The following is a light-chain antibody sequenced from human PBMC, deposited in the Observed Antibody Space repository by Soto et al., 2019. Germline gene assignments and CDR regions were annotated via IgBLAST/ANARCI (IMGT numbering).Light chain of an antibody. CDR3: QQYSNWPET. Sequence: EIVMTQSPATLSVSPGERATLSCRASQSVSSNLAWYQQKVGQAPRLLIYDASTRATGVPARFSCSGSGTEFTLTISSLQSEDFAVYYCQQYSNWPETFGQGTKVEIK. J-gene: IGKJ1*01. CDR1: QSVSSN. V-gene: IGKV3-15*01. CDR2: DAS.